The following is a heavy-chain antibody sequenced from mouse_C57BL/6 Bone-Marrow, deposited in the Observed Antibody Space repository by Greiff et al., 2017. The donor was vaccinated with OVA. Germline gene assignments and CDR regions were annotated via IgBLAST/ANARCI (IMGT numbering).Heavy chain of an antibody. J-gene: IGHJ1*03. CDR2: INPNNGGT. Sequence: VQLQQSGPELVKPGASVKIPCKASGYTFTDYNMDWVKQSHGKSLEWIGDINPNNGGTIYNQKFKGKATFTVDKSSNTAYMELSSLASEDTAVYYCARHFDVWGTGTTVTVSS. V-gene: IGHV1-18*01. CDR3: ARHFDV. CDR1: GYTFTDYN.